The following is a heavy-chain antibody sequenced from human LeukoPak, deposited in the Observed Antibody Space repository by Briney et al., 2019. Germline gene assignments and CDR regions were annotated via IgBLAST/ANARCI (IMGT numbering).Heavy chain of an antibody. Sequence: SETLSLTCTVSGGSISRYYWSWIRQPPGKGLEWIGYIYYSGTTYYNPSLKSRVTISVDTSKNQFSLDLSPVTPADTAIYYCARYGVPGHKWFDPWGQRTLVTVSS. V-gene: IGHV4-59*01. CDR1: GGSISRYY. CDR3: ARYGVPGHKWFDP. J-gene: IGHJ5*02. CDR2: IYYSGTT. D-gene: IGHD4-17*01.